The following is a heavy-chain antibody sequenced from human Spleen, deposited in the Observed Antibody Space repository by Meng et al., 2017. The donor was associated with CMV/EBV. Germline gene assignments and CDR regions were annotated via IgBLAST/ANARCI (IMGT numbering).Heavy chain of an antibody. D-gene: IGHD2-2*01. Sequence: ETLSLTCTVSGGSISSYYWSWVRQAPGKGLEWVSAISGSGGSTYYADSVKGRFTISRDNSKNTLYLQMNSLRAEDTAVYYCAKSGTSSVRGGMDVWGQGTTVTVSS. CDR1: GGSISSYY. V-gene: IGHV3-23*01. CDR2: ISGSGGST. CDR3: AKSGTSSVRGGMDV. J-gene: IGHJ6*02.